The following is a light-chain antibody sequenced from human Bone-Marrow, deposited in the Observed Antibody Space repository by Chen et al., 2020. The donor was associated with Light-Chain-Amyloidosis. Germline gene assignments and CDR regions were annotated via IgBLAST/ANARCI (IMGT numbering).Light chain of an antibody. CDR1: QTISSNY. CDR2: GSS. V-gene: IGKV3-20*01. CDR3: QQYGTSPLT. Sequence: ESVLTQSPRTLSVSPGEGANLSCRASQTISSNYFTWYQQKFGQAPRLLIYGSSSRATGIPDRFTGSGSGTDFTLTINRLEPEDFAMYYCQQYGTSPLTFGGGTKVEIK. J-gene: IGKJ4*01.